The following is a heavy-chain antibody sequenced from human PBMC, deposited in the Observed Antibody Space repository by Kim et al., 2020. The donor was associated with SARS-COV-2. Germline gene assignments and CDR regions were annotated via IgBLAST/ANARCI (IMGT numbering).Heavy chain of an antibody. J-gene: IGHJ3*02. D-gene: IGHD2-2*01. V-gene: IGHV4-30-4*01. CDR2: MPYTGSA. Sequence: SETLSLTCTVSGGSISSSNYFWSWIRQRPGKGLEWIGYMPYTGSASYNPSLESRYFISLDPSKNQFSLNVNSVTAADTAVYYCAREVNVPVDSDGFDIWGPGTKVTVSS. CDR1: GGSISSSNYF. CDR3: AREVNVPVDSDGFDI.